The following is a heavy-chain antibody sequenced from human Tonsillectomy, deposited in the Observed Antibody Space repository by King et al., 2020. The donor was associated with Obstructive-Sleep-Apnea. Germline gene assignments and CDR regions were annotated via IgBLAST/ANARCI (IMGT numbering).Heavy chain of an antibody. CDR3: ARRYSVAASFDY. CDR2: IYPCDSDT. Sequence: VQLVESGAEVKKPGESLKISCKGSGDSFTSYWIGWVRQMPGKGLEWMGIIYPCDSDTRYSPSFQGQVTISADKSINTALLQWRSLQASDTAIYYCARRYSVAASFDYWGQGTLVTVSS. CDR1: GDSFTSYW. D-gene: IGHD5-12*01. V-gene: IGHV5-51*01. J-gene: IGHJ4*02.